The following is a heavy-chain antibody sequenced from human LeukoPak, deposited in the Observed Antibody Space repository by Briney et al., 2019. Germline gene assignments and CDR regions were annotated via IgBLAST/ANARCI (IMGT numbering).Heavy chain of an antibody. CDR3: ARESSSSLDY. CDR2: ITSSSSYI. Sequence: GGSLRLSCAASGFTVSSTYMSWVRQAPGKGLEWVSSITSSSSYIYYADSVKGRFTISRDNAKNSLYLQMNSLRVEDTAVYYCARESSSSLDYWGQGTLVTVSS. V-gene: IGHV3-21*03. CDR1: GFTVSSTY. D-gene: IGHD6-13*01. J-gene: IGHJ4*02.